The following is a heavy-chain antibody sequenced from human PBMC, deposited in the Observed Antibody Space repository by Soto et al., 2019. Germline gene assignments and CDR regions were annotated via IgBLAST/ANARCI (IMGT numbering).Heavy chain of an antibody. V-gene: IGHV1-2*04. CDR2: INPNSGGT. J-gene: IGHJ6*02. CDR1: GYTFTGYY. CDR3: ARAYIVVVPAASRSHYSYSGMDD. Sequence: ASVKVSCKASGYTFTGYYMHWVRQAPGQGLEWMGWINPNSGGTNYAQKFQGWVTMTRDTSISTAYMELSRLRSDDTAVYYCARAYIVVVPAASRSHYSYSGMDDWGQGTTVTVAS. D-gene: IGHD2-2*01.